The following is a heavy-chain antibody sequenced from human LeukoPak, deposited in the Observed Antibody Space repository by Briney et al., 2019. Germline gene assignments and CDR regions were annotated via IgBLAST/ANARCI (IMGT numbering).Heavy chain of an antibody. CDR1: GYTFTSYY. CDR2: INPSGGST. J-gene: IGHJ5*02. V-gene: IGHV1-46*01. D-gene: IGHD2-2*02. Sequence: ASVKVSCKASGYTFTSYYMHWVRQAPGQGLGWMGIINPSGGSTSYAQKFQGRVTMTRDTSMSTVYMELSSLRSEDTAVYYCARGRYCSSTSCYKPTIPRFDPWGQGTLVTVSS. CDR3: ARGRYCSSTSCYKPTIPRFDP.